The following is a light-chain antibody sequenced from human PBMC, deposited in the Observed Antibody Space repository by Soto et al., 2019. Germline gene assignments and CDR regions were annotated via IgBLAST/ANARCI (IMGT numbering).Light chain of an antibody. Sequence: EIVLTQSPGTLSLSPGERATLSCRASQSVSSTYLAWYQQKPGQAPRLLIYGASSRATGIPDRFSGGGSGTDFTITISRVQPEDFAVYYCQQCGRSPWTFGQGTKV. J-gene: IGKJ1*01. V-gene: IGKV3-20*01. CDR3: QQCGRSPWT. CDR2: GAS. CDR1: QSVSSTY.